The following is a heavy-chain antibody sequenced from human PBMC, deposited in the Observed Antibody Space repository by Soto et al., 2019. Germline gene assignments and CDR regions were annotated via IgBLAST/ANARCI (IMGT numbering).Heavy chain of an antibody. V-gene: IGHV1-8*01. CDR2: MNPNSGNT. Sequence: GASVKVSCKASGYTFTSYDINWLRQATGQGLEWMGWMNPNSGNTGYAQKFQGRVTMTGNTSISTAYMELSSLRSEDTAVYYCARGDSSSWYFRYYYYGRDVWGQGTTVTVS. CDR1: GYTFTSYD. CDR3: ARGDSSSWYFRYYYYGRDV. J-gene: IGHJ6*02. D-gene: IGHD6-13*01.